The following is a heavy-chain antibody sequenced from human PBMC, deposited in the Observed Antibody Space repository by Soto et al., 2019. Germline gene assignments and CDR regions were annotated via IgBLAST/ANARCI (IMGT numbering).Heavy chain of an antibody. J-gene: IGHJ4*02. CDR3: ARLGFPGAIYFDS. CDR2: IYPGGSET. Sequence: GESLKISCRASGYDFRNFWIAWVRQMPGRGLELMGIIYPGGSETKYSPDFEGQVTISADRSTNTAYLQWRSLRASDTAMYYCARLGFPGAIYFDSWGLGTLVTVSS. CDR1: GYDFRNFW. V-gene: IGHV5-51*01.